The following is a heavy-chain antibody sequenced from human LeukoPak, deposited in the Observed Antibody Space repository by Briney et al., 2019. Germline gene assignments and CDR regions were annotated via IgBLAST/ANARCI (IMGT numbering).Heavy chain of an antibody. Sequence: GGSLRLSCVTSGFTFSDTWMSWVRQAPGKGLEWVGRIKRKGDDETKNYAAPVRGRFTISRDDSKNTVYLKMDSLRTEDTDVYYCTADTFESSRYSHDYWGQGTLVTVSS. CDR1: GFTFSDTW. CDR2: IKRKGDDETK. V-gene: IGHV3-15*01. D-gene: IGHD3-22*01. CDR3: TADTFESSRYSHDY. J-gene: IGHJ4*02.